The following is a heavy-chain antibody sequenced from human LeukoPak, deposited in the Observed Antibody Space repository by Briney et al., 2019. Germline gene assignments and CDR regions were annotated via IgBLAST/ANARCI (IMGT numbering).Heavy chain of an antibody. D-gene: IGHD6-19*01. Sequence: ASVKVSCKASGGTFSSYAISWVRQAPGQGLEWMGWISAYNGNTNYAQKLQGRVTMTTDTSTSTAYMELRSLRSDDTAVYYCARDYLHSSGPPPGHWGQGTLVTVSS. V-gene: IGHV1-18*01. CDR1: GGTFSSYA. CDR3: ARDYLHSSGPPPGH. J-gene: IGHJ1*01. CDR2: ISAYNGNT.